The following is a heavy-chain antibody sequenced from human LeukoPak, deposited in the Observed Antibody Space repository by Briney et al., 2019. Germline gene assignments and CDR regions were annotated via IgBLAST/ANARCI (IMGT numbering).Heavy chain of an antibody. Sequence: GGSLRLSCAASGFTFSSYWMHWVRQAPGKGLEWVSYISSSGSTIYYADSVKGRFTISRDNAKNSLYLQMNSLRAEDTAVYYCARDAPMVRGVMQTLFDYWGRGTLVTVSS. D-gene: IGHD3-10*01. J-gene: IGHJ4*02. CDR3: ARDAPMVRGVMQTLFDY. CDR1: GFTFSSYW. CDR2: ISSSGSTI. V-gene: IGHV3-48*04.